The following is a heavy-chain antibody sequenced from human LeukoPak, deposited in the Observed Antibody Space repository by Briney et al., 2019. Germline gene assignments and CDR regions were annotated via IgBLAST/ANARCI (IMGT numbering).Heavy chain of an antibody. CDR3: AREHRSSKYFDS. Sequence: PSETLSLTCSVSGGSIAVNHYYWGWIRQPPGKGLEWIGSGLYTGNTYSNPSLRSRVTISVDTSKNEFSLKMNSVTAADTAIYYCAREHRSSKYFDSWGQGALMIVSS. CDR1: GGSIAVNHYY. CDR2: GLYTGNT. D-gene: IGHD6-6*01. J-gene: IGHJ4*02. V-gene: IGHV4-39*02.